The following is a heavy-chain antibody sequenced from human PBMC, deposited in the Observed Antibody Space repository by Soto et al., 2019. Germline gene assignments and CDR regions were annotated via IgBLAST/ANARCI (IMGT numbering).Heavy chain of an antibody. Sequence: SETLSLTCTVSGGSISSYYWSWIRQPPGKGLEWIGYIYYSGSTNYNPSLKSRVTISVDTSKNQFSLKLSSVTAADTAVYYCARALLGYCSGGSCYGRGAYYYYGVDVWGQGTTVTVSS. J-gene: IGHJ6*02. CDR3: ARALLGYCSGGSCYGRGAYYYYGVDV. D-gene: IGHD2-15*01. V-gene: IGHV4-59*01. CDR2: IYYSGST. CDR1: GGSISSYY.